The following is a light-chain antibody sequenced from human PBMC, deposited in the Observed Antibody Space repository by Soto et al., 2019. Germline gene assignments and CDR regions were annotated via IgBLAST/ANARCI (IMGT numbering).Light chain of an antibody. CDR2: DAS. V-gene: IGKV1-5*01. J-gene: IGKJ1*01. CDR1: QSISCW. Sequence: DIQMTQSPSTLSASVGDRVTITCRASQSISCWLAWYQQKPGKAPNLLIYDASSLESGVPSRFSGSGSGTEFTLTISSLQPDDFATYYCQQYNSYSWTFGQGTKV. CDR3: QQYNSYSWT.